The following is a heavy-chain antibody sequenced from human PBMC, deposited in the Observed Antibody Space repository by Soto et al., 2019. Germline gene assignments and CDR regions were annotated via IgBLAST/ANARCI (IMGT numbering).Heavy chain of an antibody. CDR1: GFSLSTSGVG. Sequence: QITLKESGPTLVKPTQTLTLTCTFSGFSLSTSGVGVGWIRQPPGKALEWLALIYWDDDKRYSPSLKSRLTITKDTSTNQVVLTMTNMDPVDTATYYCAHRAGAGGYYDSSGYYYRVNWFDPWGQGTLVTVSS. CDR2: IYWDDDK. J-gene: IGHJ5*02. V-gene: IGHV2-5*02. D-gene: IGHD3-22*01. CDR3: AHRAGAGGYYDSSGYYYRVNWFDP.